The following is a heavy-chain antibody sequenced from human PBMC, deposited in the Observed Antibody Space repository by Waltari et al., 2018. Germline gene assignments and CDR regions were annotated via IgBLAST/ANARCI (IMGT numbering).Heavy chain of an antibody. J-gene: IGHJ4*02. CDR2: IKQDGSDK. CDR3: ARVPFGVRVEDY. CDR1: GFTFSSFW. Sequence: EVQLVESGGGLVQTGGSLRLSCAASGFTFSSFWIGWVPQAPVKGLEWVANIKQDGSDKYYVDSVKGRFTISRDNAKNSLYLQMNSLRAEDTAVYYCARVPFGVRVEDYWGQGTLVTVSS. D-gene: IGHD3-10*01. V-gene: IGHV3-7*01.